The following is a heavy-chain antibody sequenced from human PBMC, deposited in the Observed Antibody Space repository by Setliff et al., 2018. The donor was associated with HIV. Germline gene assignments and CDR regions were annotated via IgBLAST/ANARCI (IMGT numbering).Heavy chain of an antibody. CDR3: AKDVCSGAYCYAYYYYGMDV. D-gene: IGHD2-15*01. CDR1: VFTFNNYG. Sequence: PGGSLRLSCAASVFTFNNYGMNWVRQAPGKGLEWVAFIRYDGSQKYYVDSVKGRFTISRDNSKNTLYLQMNSLRVEDTAVYYCAKDVCSGAYCYAYYYYGMDVRGQGTMVTVSS. V-gene: IGHV3-30*02. CDR2: IRYDGSQK. J-gene: IGHJ6*02.